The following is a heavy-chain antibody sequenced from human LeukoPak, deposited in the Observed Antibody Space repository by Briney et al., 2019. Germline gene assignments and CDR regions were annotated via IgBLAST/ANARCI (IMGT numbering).Heavy chain of an antibody. CDR1: GYSFTNNA. D-gene: IGHD5-24*01. Sequence: GEPLNSSWQAFGYSFTNNAGAWSAQLPGKGLKWMGIIYPVDSDSRYSPSFQAQLTISAATSISTAYLQWRCLTPPAPAITQPARDGKPAAPTGVRAFDPWGQGTLVTVSS. J-gene: IGHJ5*02. CDR3: ARDGKPAAPTGVRAFDP. CDR2: IYPVDSDS. V-gene: IGHV5-51*03.